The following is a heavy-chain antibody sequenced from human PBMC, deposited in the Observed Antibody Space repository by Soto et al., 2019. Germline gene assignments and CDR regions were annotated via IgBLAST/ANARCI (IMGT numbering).Heavy chain of an antibody. CDR1: GFTFSGSV. Sequence: EVKLVESGGGLVQPGESLKLSCAASGFTFSGSVMHWVRQASGKGLEWVGRIRSKANNYATAYAASVKGRFIISRDDSQNTAFLQMSSLKTEDTAVYYCAAPEYGSGTSCLGYWGQGTLVTVSS. CDR2: IRSKANNYAT. D-gene: IGHD2-2*01. J-gene: IGHJ4*02. V-gene: IGHV3-73*02. CDR3: AAPEYGSGTSCLGY.